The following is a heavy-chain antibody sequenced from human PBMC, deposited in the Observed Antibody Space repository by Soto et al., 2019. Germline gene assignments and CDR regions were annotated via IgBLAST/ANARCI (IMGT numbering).Heavy chain of an antibody. CDR2: ISSSSSTI. V-gene: IGHV3-48*01. CDR1: GFTFSSYS. J-gene: IGHJ2*01. CDR3: ASIGATRGWPYWYFDL. D-gene: IGHD6-19*01. Sequence: AGGSLRLSCAASGFTFSSYSMNWVRQAPGKGLEWVSYISSSSSTIYYADSVKGRFTISRDNAKNSLYLQMNSLRAEDTAVYYCASIGATRGWPYWYFDLCGRGTLVNVSS.